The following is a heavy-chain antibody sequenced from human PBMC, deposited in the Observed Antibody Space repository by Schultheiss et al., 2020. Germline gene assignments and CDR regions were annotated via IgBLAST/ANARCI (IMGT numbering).Heavy chain of an antibody. J-gene: IGHJ4*02. CDR2: IYSGGST. D-gene: IGHD2-8*02. CDR1: GFTVSSNY. Sequence: GGSLRLSCAASGFTVSSNYMSWVRQAPGKGLEWVSVIYSGGSTYYADSVKGRFTISRDNSKNTLYLQMNSLRAEDTAVYYCANKGGGYCTGGVCYPGVDYWGQGTPVTVSA. V-gene: IGHV3-53*01. CDR3: ANKGGGYCTGGVCYPGVDY.